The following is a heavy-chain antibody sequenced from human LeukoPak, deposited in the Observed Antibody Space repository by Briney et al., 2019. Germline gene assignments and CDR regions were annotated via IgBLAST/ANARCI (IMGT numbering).Heavy chain of an antibody. CDR2: IRSKANSYVT. J-gene: IGHJ6*02. V-gene: IGHV3-73*01. CDR3: TRHSDTYCSRANCCVDNFYGLDV. D-gene: IGHD2-2*01. CDR1: GFTFSGSA. Sequence: GGSLRLSCAASGFTFSGSAMHWVRQASGKGLEWVGRIRSKANSYVTAYAASVTGRFIISRDDSRNTAYLQMNSLKTEDTAVYYCTRHSDTYCSRANCCVDNFYGLDVWGQGTRVTVSS.